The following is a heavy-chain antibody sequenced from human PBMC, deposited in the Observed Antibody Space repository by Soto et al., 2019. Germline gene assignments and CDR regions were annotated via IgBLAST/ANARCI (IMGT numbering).Heavy chain of an antibody. J-gene: IGHJ4*02. CDR1: GYTFTTYG. CDR2: INGYNGNT. D-gene: IGHD6-19*01. V-gene: IGHV1-18*01. Sequence: QVKLVQSGAEVKKPGASVKVSCKASGYTFTTYGISSVRQAPGQGLEWMGWINGYNGNTNYAQKLQGRVTMTTDTSTSTAYMELRSLRSDDTAVYYCARDPVAGTYFDYWGQGTLVTVSS. CDR3: ARDPVAGTYFDY.